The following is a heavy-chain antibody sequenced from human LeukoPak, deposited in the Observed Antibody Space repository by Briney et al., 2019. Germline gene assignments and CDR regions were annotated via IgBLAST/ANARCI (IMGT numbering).Heavy chain of an antibody. D-gene: IGHD6-6*01. V-gene: IGHV3-15*01. Sequence: PGGSLRLSCAASGFTFSNAWMSWVRQAPGKGLEWVGRIKSKTDGGTTDYAAPVKGRFTISRDDSKNTLYLQMNSLKTEDTAAYYCTTETYSSSSDYWGQGTLVTVSS. CDR2: IKSKTDGGTT. CDR1: GFTFSNAW. J-gene: IGHJ4*02. CDR3: TTETYSSSSDY.